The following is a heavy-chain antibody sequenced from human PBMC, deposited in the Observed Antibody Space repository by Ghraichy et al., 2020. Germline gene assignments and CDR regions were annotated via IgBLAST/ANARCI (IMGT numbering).Heavy chain of an antibody. Sequence: SETLSLTCAVYGGSFSGYYWSWIRQPPGKGLEWIGEINHSGSTNYNPSLKSRVTISVDTSKNQFSLKLSSVTAADTAVYYCARERALHGPYYYYYMDVWGKGTTVTVSS. CDR2: INHSGST. J-gene: IGHJ6*03. D-gene: IGHD2-15*01. V-gene: IGHV4-34*01. CDR1: GGSFSGYY. CDR3: ARERALHGPYYYYYMDV.